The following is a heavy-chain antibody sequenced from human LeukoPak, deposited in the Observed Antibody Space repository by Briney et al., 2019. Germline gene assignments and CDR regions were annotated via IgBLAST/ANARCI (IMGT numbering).Heavy chain of an antibody. CDR1: GYTFTDFY. V-gene: IGHV1-2*02. D-gene: IGHD3-22*01. CDR3: ARGSYYYDTGGYYNWYFEL. CDR2: INPNIGGT. Sequence: ASVTVSFMASGYTFTDFYMHWVRQAPGQGHEWMGGINPNIGGTNFVQKFQGRVTMTSDTSISTAYMELSRLRSNDTAVYYCARGSYYYDTGGYYNWYFELWGRGTLVTVSS. J-gene: IGHJ2*01.